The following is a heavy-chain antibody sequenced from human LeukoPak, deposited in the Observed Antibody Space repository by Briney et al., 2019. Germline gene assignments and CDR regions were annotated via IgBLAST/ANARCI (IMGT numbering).Heavy chain of an antibody. CDR1: GFTFSSYG. D-gene: IGHD5-12*01. CDR3: AKDLQDSGYDYDYFDY. J-gene: IGHJ4*02. Sequence: GGSLRLSCAASGFTFSSYGMHWVRQAPGKGLEWVAVVSYDGSNKYYADSVKGRFTISRDNSKNTLYLQMNSLRAEDTAVYYCAKDLQDSGYDYDYFDYWGQGTLVTVSS. CDR2: VSYDGSNK. V-gene: IGHV3-30*18.